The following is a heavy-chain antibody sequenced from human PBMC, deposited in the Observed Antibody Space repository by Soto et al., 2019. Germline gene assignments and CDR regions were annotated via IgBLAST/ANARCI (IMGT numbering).Heavy chain of an antibody. CDR1: GFTFSSYA. Sequence: GGSLRLSCAASGFTFSSYAMSWVRQAPGKGLEWVSAISGSGGSTYYADSVKGRFTISRDNSKNTLYLQMNSLRAEDTAVYYCAKVGLILTGYYRTEFNGTFDYWGQGTLVTVYS. CDR3: AKVGLILTGYYRTEFNGTFDY. J-gene: IGHJ4*02. CDR2: ISGSGGST. V-gene: IGHV3-23*01. D-gene: IGHD3-9*01.